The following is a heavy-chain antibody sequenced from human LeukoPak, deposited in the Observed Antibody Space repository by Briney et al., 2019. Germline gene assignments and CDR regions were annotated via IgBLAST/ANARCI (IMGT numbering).Heavy chain of an antibody. D-gene: IGHD1-26*01. Sequence: ASVKASCKASGYTFTDNYIHWVRQAPGQGLEWMGRVNPDSGGINYAQKFQGRVTMTRDTSTSTVYMELSSLRSEDTAVYYCAREGAYGGSYPPGYWGQGTLVTVSS. CDR2: VNPDSGGI. CDR1: GYTFTDNY. CDR3: AREGAYGGSYPPGY. J-gene: IGHJ4*02. V-gene: IGHV1-2*06.